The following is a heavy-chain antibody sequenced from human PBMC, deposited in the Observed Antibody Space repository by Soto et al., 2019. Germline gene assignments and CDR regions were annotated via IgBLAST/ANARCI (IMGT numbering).Heavy chain of an antibody. CDR2: IYYSGST. CDR3: AKSSGWYYDY. Sequence: ETLSLTCTVSGGSISSYYWSWIRQPPGKGLEWIGYIYYSGSTNYNPSLKSRVTISVDTSKNQFSLKLSSVTAADTAVYYCAKSSGWYYDYWGQGTLVTVSS. D-gene: IGHD6-19*01. J-gene: IGHJ4*02. V-gene: IGHV4-59*01. CDR1: GGSISSYY.